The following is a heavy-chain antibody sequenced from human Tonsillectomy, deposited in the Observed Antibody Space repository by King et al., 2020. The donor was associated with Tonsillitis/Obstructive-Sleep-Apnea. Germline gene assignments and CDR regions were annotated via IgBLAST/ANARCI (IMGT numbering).Heavy chain of an antibody. D-gene: IGHD2-15*01. CDR3: TTGPICSGGSCYSNYYFHY. J-gene: IGHJ4*02. V-gene: IGHV3-15*01. Sequence: VQLVESGGGLVKPGGSLRLSCAASGFTFSNAWMSWVRQAPGKGLEWVGRIKSKTDGGRTDYAAPVKGRFTISRDYSKNTLYLQMNSLKTEDTAVYYCTTGPICSGGSCYSNYYFHYWGQGTLVTVSS. CDR1: GFTFSNAW. CDR2: IKSKTDGGRT.